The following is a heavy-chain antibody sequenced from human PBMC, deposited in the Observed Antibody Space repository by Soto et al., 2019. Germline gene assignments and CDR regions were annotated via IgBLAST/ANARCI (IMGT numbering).Heavy chain of an antibody. D-gene: IGHD2-15*01. V-gene: IGHV3-23*01. J-gene: IGHJ4*02. CDR2: ISDAGDTT. CDR1: GFTFSNYA. Sequence: DVKLLESGGSLVQPGGSLTLSCAGSGFTFSNYAMSWVRQTPGKGLEWVSSISDAGDTTYYADSVKGRFTISRDNSKNTVFLQMSALRGDDTALYYYAKGIVAAAANRPSDYWGRLTQVTVSS. CDR3: AKGIVAAAANRPSDY.